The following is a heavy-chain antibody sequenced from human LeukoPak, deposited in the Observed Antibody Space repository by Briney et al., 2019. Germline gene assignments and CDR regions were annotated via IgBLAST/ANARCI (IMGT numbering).Heavy chain of an antibody. Sequence: GGSLRLSCAASGFTFSSYWMTWVRQAPGKGLEWVANIKQDGSEKHYVDSLKGRFTISRDNADNSLYLQMNSLRAEDTAVYYCARASVTRMIQSVSRSGWLYYFDYWGQGTQVTVSS. CDR1: GFTFSSYW. D-gene: IGHD6-19*01. CDR2: IKQDGSEK. J-gene: IGHJ4*02. V-gene: IGHV3-7*01. CDR3: ARASVTRMIQSVSRSGWLYYFDY.